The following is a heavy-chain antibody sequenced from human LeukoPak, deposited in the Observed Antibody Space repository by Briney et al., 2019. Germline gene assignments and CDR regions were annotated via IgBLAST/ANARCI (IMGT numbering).Heavy chain of an antibody. CDR3: ARVPRSYYYYYYMDV. J-gene: IGHJ6*03. CDR2: IYHSGST. V-gene: IGHV4-38-2*02. Sequence: SETLSLTCTVSGYSISSGYYWGWIRQPPGKGLEWIGSIYHSGSTYYNPSLKSRVTMSADTSKNQFSLKLSSVTAADTAVYYCARVPRSYYYYYYMDVWGKGTTVTVSS. CDR1: GYSISSGYY.